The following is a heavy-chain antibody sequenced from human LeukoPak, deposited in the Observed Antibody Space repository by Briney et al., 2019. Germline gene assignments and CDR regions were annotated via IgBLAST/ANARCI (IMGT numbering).Heavy chain of an antibody. V-gene: IGHV4-59*02. CDR2: IYYSGST. Sequence: SEALSLLCTVYGGSVGRDYWSWIRQPRGSGLEWIGYIYYSGSTNYNPSLKSRVTISVDTSKNEFSLKLSSVTAADTAVYYCARVGCSSTSCLVYWGQGRLVTVSS. CDR1: GGSVGRDY. D-gene: IGHD2-2*01. CDR3: ARVGCSSTSCLVY. J-gene: IGHJ4*02.